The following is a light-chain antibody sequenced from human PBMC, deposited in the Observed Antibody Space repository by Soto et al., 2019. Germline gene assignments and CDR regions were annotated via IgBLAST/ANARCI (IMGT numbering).Light chain of an antibody. CDR2: GAS. CDR1: QTIYTN. Sequence: EILMTQSPPTLSLSPGERATLSCRASQTIYTNLAWYQQHVGQAPTLLIYGASTRATGIPARSTGSGTGTDFTLINSSLQFKEHAVYDRQQYNHWSHFMYTFGPGTKFEIK. J-gene: IGKJ2*01. V-gene: IGKV3-15*01. CDR3: QQYNHWSHFMYT.